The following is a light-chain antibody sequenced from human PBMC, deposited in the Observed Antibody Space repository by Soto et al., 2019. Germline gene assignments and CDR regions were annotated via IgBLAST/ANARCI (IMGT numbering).Light chain of an antibody. CDR3: QQSYSTPPT. CDR2: AAW. CDR1: QTMYSY. J-gene: IGKJ1*01. V-gene: IGKV1-39*01. Sequence: DIQMTQSPSSLSASVGDRVTISCRESQTMYSYLNWYQHKPGKPPKLLIYAAWGLKSGVPERFSGSASWTDFTLTISNPQPEDFGTYYCQQSYSTPPTFGQGTKVEMK.